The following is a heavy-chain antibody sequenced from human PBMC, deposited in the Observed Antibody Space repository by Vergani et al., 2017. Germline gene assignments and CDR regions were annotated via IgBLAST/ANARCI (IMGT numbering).Heavy chain of an antibody. CDR3: ARARSSIAAHYWFDP. CDR2: IWYDGSNK. V-gene: IGHV3-33*08. Sequence: QVQLVESGGGVVQPGRSLRLSCAASGFTFSSYAMHWVRQAPGKGLEWVAVIWYDGSNKYYADSVKGRFTISRDNSKNTLYLQMNSLRAEDTAVYYCARARSSIAAHYWFDPWGQGTLVTVSS. D-gene: IGHD6-6*01. J-gene: IGHJ5*02. CDR1: GFTFSSYA.